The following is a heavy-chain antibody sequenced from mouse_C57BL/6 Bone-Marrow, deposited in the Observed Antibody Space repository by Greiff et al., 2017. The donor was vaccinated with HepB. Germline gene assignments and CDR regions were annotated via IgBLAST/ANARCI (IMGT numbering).Heavy chain of an antibody. D-gene: IGHD2-4*01. CDR2: IYPSDGST. CDR3: ARSDDYDWYFDV. J-gene: IGHJ1*03. CDR1: GYTFTSYD. Sequence: QVQLKQSGPELVKPGASVKLSCKASGYTFTSYDINWVKQRPGQGLEWIGWIYPSDGSTNYNEKFKGKATLTVDKSSSTAYMKLHSLTSEDSAVYFCARSDDYDWYFDVWGTGTTVTVSS. V-gene: IGHV1-85*01.